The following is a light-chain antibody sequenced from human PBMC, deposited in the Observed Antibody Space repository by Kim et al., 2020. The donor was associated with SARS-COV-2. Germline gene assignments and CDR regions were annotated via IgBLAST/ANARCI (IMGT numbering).Light chain of an antibody. CDR2: LNSDGSH. V-gene: IGLV4-69*01. J-gene: IGLJ3*02. CDR3: QTWGTGTNWV. Sequence: SVKLTGTRSSGHSSYAIAWHQQQPGKGPRYLMKLNSDGSHSKGDGIPDRFSGSSSGAERYLTISSLQSEDEADYYCQTWGTGTNWVFGGGTQLTVL. CDR1: SGHSSYA.